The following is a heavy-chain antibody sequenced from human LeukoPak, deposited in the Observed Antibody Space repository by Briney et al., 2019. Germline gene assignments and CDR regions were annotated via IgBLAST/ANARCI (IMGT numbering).Heavy chain of an antibody. J-gene: IGHJ4*02. Sequence: AASVKVSCKASGYTFTSYGISWVRQAPGQGLEWMGWISAYNGNTNYAQKLQGRVTMTTDTSTSTAYMELRSLRSDDTAAYYCARGGPGYSSDPSFGYWGQGTLVTVSS. CDR3: ARGGPGYSSDPSFGY. D-gene: IGHD6-19*01. CDR2: ISAYNGNT. CDR1: GYTFTSYG. V-gene: IGHV1-18*01.